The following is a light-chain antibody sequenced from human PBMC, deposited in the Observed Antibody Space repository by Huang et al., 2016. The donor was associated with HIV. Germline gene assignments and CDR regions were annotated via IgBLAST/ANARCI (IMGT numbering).Light chain of an antibody. Sequence: DIQMTQSPSSLSASIGDRVTITCQASQDIGKYFTCYQQTSGQAPKILIFDASNLQTGVASRFSGSGSWTDFAFTINTLQPEDIATYYCQHYDSLPPWTFGQGTRVQI. J-gene: IGKJ1*01. V-gene: IGKV1-33*01. CDR1: QDIGKY. CDR2: DAS. CDR3: QHYDSLPPWT.